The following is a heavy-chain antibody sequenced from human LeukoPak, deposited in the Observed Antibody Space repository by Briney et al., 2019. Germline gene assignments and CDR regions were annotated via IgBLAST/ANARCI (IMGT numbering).Heavy chain of an antibody. CDR3: ARADYDISAYYYTFDY. CDR1: GGTFSSYA. J-gene: IGHJ4*02. V-gene: IGHV1-69*05. Sequence: GSSVKVSCKASGGTFSSYAISWVRQAPGQGLEWMGGIIPIFGTANYAQKFQGRVTITTDESTSTAYMELSSLRSEDTAVYYCARADYDISAYYYTFDYWGQGTLVTVSS. CDR2: IIPIFGTA. D-gene: IGHD3-22*01.